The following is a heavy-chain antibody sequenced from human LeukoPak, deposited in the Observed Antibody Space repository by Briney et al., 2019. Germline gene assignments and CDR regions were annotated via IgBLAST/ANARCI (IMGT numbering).Heavy chain of an antibody. CDR1: GYTLTGYY. CDR3: ARVKQTHYYDSSPGDDAFDI. Sequence: GASVKVSYKASGYTLTGYYMHWVRQAPGQGLEWMGWINPNSGGTNYAQKFQGRVTMTRDTSISTAYMELSRLRSDDTAVYYCARVKQTHYYDSSPGDDAFDIWGQGTMVTVSS. V-gene: IGHV1-2*02. CDR2: INPNSGGT. D-gene: IGHD3-22*01. J-gene: IGHJ3*02.